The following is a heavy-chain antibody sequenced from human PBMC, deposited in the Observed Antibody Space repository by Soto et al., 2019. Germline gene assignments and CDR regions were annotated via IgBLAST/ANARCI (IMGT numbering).Heavy chain of an antibody. Sequence: EVQLVESGGGLVKPGGSLRLSCAASGFTFSSYSMNWVRQAPGKGLEWVSSISSSSSYIYYADSVKGRFTISRDNAKNALDMQMNSLSAEDTAVYYCARDGGYCSGGSCYSVYDYWGQGTLVTVSS. CDR1: GFTFSSYS. J-gene: IGHJ4*02. CDR3: ARDGGYCSGGSCYSVYDY. D-gene: IGHD2-15*01. CDR2: ISSSSSYI. V-gene: IGHV3-21*01.